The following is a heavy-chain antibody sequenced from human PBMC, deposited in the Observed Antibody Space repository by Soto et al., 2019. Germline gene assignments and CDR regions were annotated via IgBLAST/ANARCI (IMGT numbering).Heavy chain of an antibody. J-gene: IGHJ3*02. CDR2: INWSGGST. CDR3: ASLGAIGNGFDI. V-gene: IGHV3-20*01. Sequence: EVQLVESGGGVVWPGGSLRLSCAASGFTFDDYGMSWVCQAPGKGLEWVSGINWSGGSTGYADSVKGRFTISRDNAKNSLYMQMNSLRAEDTALYHCASLGAIGNGFDIWGQGTMVTVSS. CDR1: GFTFDDYG. D-gene: IGHD3-10*01.